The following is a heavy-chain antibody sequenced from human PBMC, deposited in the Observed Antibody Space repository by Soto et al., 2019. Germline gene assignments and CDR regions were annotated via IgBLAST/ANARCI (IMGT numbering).Heavy chain of an antibody. J-gene: IGHJ4*02. CDR3: ARVLRGITIFRVASPGYY. CDR2: INAGEGKT. V-gene: IGHV1-3*01. D-gene: IGHD3-3*01. Sequence: ASVKVSCKASGYPFPNYVIPWVRQAPGQGREWVGWINAGEGKTRYSHKFQGRVTITSDQSANTAYMELISLKSEDTAVYYCARVLRGITIFRVASPGYYWGLGTLVTVSS. CDR1: GYPFPNYV.